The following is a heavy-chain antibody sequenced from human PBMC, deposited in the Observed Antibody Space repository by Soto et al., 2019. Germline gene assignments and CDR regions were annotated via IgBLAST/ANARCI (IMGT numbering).Heavy chain of an antibody. D-gene: IGHD4-17*01. CDR1: GGTFSSYA. CDR3: AKVSHLRLPPDLGIARYYYYYPMDV. Sequence: ASVKVSCRASGGTFSSYAFSWVRQAPGQGLEWMGGFDLEDGETIYAQKFQGRVSMTEDTSTDTAYMELSSLRSEDTAVYYCAKVSHLRLPPDLGIARYYYYYPMDVWGQGTTVTVSS. J-gene: IGHJ6*02. CDR2: FDLEDGET. V-gene: IGHV1-24*01.